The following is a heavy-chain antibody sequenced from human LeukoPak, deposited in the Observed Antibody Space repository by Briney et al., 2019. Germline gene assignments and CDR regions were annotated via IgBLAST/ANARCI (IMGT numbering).Heavy chain of an antibody. J-gene: IGHJ4*02. CDR2: TYYRSKWYH. D-gene: IGHD4-17*01. CDR3: ARDHDYGDYGTYEDY. CDR1: GDSVSRNSVA. Sequence: SQTLSLTCAISGDSVSRNSVAWNWIRQSPSRGLEWLGRTYYRSKWYHDYAVSVKSRITINPDTSKNQFSLQLNSVTPEDTAVYHCARDHDYGDYGTYEDYWGQGTLVTVSS. V-gene: IGHV6-1*01.